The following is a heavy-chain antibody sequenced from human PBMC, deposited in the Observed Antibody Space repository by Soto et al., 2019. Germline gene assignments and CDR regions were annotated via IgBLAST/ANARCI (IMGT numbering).Heavy chain of an antibody. D-gene: IGHD2-15*01. CDR1: GFSFSSYA. V-gene: IGHV3-23*01. J-gene: IGHJ3*02. CDR3: AKDRVDHNSVWDPFDI. Sequence: EVQLLESGGGLVQPGGSLRLSCAATGFSFSSYAMTWVRQAPGKGLEWVSAISGSGADTYYADSVKGRFTISRDNSKNTVFLQMNSLRAEDTAVYFCAKDRVDHNSVWDPFDIWGQGTLVTVSS. CDR2: ISGSGADT.